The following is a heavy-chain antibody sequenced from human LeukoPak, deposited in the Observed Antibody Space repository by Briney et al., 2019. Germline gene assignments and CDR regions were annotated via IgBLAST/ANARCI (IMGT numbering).Heavy chain of an antibody. V-gene: IGHV1-69*05. Sequence: ASVQFSCQASGGAFTSYAISWVRPAPGQGLEWMGGIIPIFGTANYAQKFQGRVTITTDESTSTAYMELSRLRSEDTAVSYCATEEDIDRFDHWGQGTLVTVSS. CDR3: ATEEDIDRFDH. J-gene: IGHJ5*02. CDR1: GGAFTSYA. D-gene: IGHD5-12*01. CDR2: IIPIFGTA.